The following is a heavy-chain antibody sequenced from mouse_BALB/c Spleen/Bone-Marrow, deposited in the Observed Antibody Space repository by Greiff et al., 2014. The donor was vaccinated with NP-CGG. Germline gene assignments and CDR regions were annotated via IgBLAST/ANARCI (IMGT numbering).Heavy chain of an antibody. J-gene: IGHJ4*01. Sequence: EVQLQQSGPELVKPGASVKMSCKASGYTFTDYYMDWVKQSHGESFEWIGRVNPYNGGTSYNQKFKGKATLTVDKSSSTAYMELNSLTSEDSAVYYCAISPYGNFYAMDYWGQGTSVTGSS. D-gene: IGHD2-1*01. V-gene: IGHV1-19*01. CDR2: VNPYNGGT. CDR3: AISPYGNFYAMDY. CDR1: GYTFTDYY.